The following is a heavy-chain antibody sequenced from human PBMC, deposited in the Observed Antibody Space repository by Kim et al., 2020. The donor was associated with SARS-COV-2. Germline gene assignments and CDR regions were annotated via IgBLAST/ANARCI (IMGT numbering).Heavy chain of an antibody. J-gene: IGHJ6*02. D-gene: IGHD3-10*01. CDR3: ARDQRYGSGSYYQAAFYYYGMDV. CDR1: GGSISSSNW. Sequence: SETLSLTCAVSGGSISSSNWWSWVRQPPGKGLEWIGEIYHSGSTNYNPSLKSRVTISVDKSKNQFSLKLSSVTAADTAVYYCARDQRYGSGSYYQAAFYYYGMDVWGQGTTVTVSS. V-gene: IGHV4-4*02. CDR2: IYHSGST.